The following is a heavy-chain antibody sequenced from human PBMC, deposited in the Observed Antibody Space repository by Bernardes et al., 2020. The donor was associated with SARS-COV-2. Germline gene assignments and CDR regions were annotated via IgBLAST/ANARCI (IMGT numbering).Heavy chain of an antibody. D-gene: IGHD3-16*01. V-gene: IGHV4-59*11. CDR1: GGSISGLY. CDR3: SRERRRGETFDAPVSSRHRDGVDV. J-gene: IGHJ6*02. Sequence: SETLSLTCTVSGGSISGLYWSWIRQSPGKGLEWIGNIYYSGISNYNPSLQSRVTISVDTSQNQISLRLRSVTAADTAVYYCSRERRRGETFDAPVSSRHRDGVDVWHQGSTGRVSS. CDR2: IYYSGIS.